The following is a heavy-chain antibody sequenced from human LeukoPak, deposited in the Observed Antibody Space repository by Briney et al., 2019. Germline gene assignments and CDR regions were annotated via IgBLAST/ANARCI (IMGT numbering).Heavy chain of an antibody. J-gene: IGHJ4*02. Sequence: PGGSLRLSCAASGFTFSSYAMSWVCQAPGKGLEWGSGISVSGVSTYYADSVKSRFTISTDNYRNTLYLQMNSPRAEDTAVYYCAILPGYSSGWYEVNYWGQGTLVTVSS. CDR1: GFTFSSYA. CDR3: AILPGYSSGWYEVNY. D-gene: IGHD6-13*01. V-gene: IGHV3-23*01. CDR2: ISVSGVST.